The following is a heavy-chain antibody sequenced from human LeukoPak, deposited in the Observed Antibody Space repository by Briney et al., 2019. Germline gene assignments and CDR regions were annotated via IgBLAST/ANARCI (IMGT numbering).Heavy chain of an antibody. CDR1: GYTSTGYY. V-gene: IGHV1-2*02. D-gene: IGHD3-9*01. CDR3: ARRYYDALTGYYPFDH. CDR2: INPNSGGT. Sequence: ASVKVSCKASGYTSTGYYMRWVRQAPGQGLEWMGWINPNSGGTNYAQKFQGRVTMTRDTSISTVYMELSRLTSDDTAVFYCARRYYDALTGYYPFDHWGQGTLVTVSS. J-gene: IGHJ4*02.